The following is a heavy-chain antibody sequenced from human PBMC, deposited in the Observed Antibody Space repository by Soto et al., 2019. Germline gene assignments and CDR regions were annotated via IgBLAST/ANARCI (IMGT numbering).Heavy chain of an antibody. CDR3: ARDRGSYALDY. J-gene: IGHJ4*02. CDR1: DSTFTSYG. Sequence: QVQLVQSGAELKKPGASVKVSCKASDSTFTSYGFIWVRQAPGQGLEWMGWISAYNGNTNYAQKLQGRATMTTDTSTSKADMELRSLRSDDTAVYYCARDRGSYALDYWGQVTLVTVSS. CDR2: ISAYNGNT. V-gene: IGHV1-18*01. D-gene: IGHD1-26*01.